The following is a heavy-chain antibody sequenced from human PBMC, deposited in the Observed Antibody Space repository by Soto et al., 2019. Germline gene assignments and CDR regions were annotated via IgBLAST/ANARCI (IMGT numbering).Heavy chain of an antibody. Sequence: GGSLRLSCAASEFTFSTYPMHWVRQAPGKGLEWVAVISYDETNKYYADSVKGRFTISRDNSKNTLYLQMNNLRADDTAVYYCARGASDFWGAYPEIHFFDYWGQGTLVTVSS. D-gene: IGHD3-3*01. CDR1: EFTFSTYP. CDR3: ARGASDFWGAYPEIHFFDY. CDR2: ISYDETNK. V-gene: IGHV3-30-3*01. J-gene: IGHJ4*02.